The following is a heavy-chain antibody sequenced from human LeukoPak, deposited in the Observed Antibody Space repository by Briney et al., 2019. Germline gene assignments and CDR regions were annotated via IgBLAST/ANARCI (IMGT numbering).Heavy chain of an antibody. V-gene: IGHV1-2*02. Sequence: ASVKVSCKASGYTFTGYYMHWVRQAPGQGLEWMGWINPNSGGTNYAQKFQGRVTMTRNTSISTAYMELSRLRSDDTAVYYCARSIMITFGGVIGTNDFDYWGQGTLVTVSS. D-gene: IGHD3-16*02. J-gene: IGHJ4*02. CDR2: INPNSGGT. CDR1: GYTFTGYY. CDR3: ARSIMITFGGVIGTNDFDY.